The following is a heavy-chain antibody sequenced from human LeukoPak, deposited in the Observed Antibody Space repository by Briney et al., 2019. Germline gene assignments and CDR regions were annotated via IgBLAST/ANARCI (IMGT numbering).Heavy chain of an antibody. CDR3: ARAMDTAMVTGDGDY. CDR2: INPNSGGT. D-gene: IGHD5-18*01. V-gene: IGHV1-2*02. CDR1: GYTFTGYY. Sequence: ASVKVSCKASGYTFTGYYMHWVRQAPGQGLEWRGWINPNSGGTNYAQKFQGRVTMTRDTSISTAYMELSRLRSDDTAVYYCARAMDTAMVTGDGDYWGQGTLVTVSA. J-gene: IGHJ4*02.